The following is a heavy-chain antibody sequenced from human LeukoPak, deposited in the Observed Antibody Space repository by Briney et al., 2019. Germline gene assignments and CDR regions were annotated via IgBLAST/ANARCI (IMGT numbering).Heavy chain of an antibody. CDR1: GYTFSDYY. J-gene: IGHJ2*01. D-gene: IGHD4-17*01. CDR3: AGHTVTTLYWYFDL. V-gene: IGHV3-11*04. Sequence: PGGSLRLSCAASGYTFSDYYMSWIRQAPGKGLEWVSYISSSGSTIYYADSVKGRFTISRDNSKNTLSLQMNSLRAEDTAVYYCAGHTVTTLYWYFDLWGRGTLVTVSS. CDR2: ISSSGSTI.